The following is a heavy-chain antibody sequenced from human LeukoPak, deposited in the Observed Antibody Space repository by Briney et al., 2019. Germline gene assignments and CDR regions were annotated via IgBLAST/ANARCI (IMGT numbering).Heavy chain of an antibody. D-gene: IGHD3-3*01. CDR3: ARDSVYDFWSGYYTY. CDR1: GYTFTGYY. CDR2: INPNSGGT. Sequence: ASVKVSCKASGYTFTGYYIHWVRQAPGQGLEWMGRINPNSGGTNYAQKFQGRVTMTRDTSISTAYMELSRLRSDDTAVYYCARDSVYDFWSGYYTYWGQGTLVTVSS. V-gene: IGHV1-2*06. J-gene: IGHJ4*02.